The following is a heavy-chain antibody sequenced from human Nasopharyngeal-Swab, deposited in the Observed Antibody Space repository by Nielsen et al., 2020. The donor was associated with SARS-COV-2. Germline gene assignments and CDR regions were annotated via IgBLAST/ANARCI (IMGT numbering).Heavy chain of an antibody. V-gene: IGHV3-73*01. CDR3: TRCGGSCYTGKDY. Sequence: GGSLRLSCAASGFIFSVSAIHWVRQASGKGLEWVGRIRSKGNSYATAYAASVKGRFTISRDDSKNTAYLQMNSLITEDTAVYYCTRCGGSCYTGKDYWGQGTLVTVSS. CDR1: GFIFSVSA. D-gene: IGHD2-15*01. CDR2: IRSKGNSYAT. J-gene: IGHJ4*02.